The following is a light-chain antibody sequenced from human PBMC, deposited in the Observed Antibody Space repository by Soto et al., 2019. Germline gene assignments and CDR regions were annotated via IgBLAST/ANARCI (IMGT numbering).Light chain of an antibody. V-gene: IGLV2-14*01. Sequence: QSALTQPASASGSPGQSITISCTGTSSDVGGYNYVSWYQQHPGKAPKLMIYEVSNRPSGVSNRFSGSKSGNTASLTISGLQAEDEADYYCSSYTSSSTVYVFGTGTKVTVL. CDR2: EVS. CDR1: SSDVGGYNY. CDR3: SSYTSSSTVYV. J-gene: IGLJ1*01.